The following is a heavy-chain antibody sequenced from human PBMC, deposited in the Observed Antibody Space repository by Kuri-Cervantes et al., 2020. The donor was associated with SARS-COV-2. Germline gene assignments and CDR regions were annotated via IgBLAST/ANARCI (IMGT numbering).Heavy chain of an antibody. CDR3: ARDSKVLGYCSGGSCYLLDY. CDR1: GFVFNSYG. D-gene: IGHD2-15*01. J-gene: IGHJ4*02. V-gene: IGHV3-30*02. Sequence: GESLKISCTGSGFVFNSYGMHWVRQAPGKGLEWVAFIRYDGSNKYYVDTVRGRFAISKDNAKNSLYLQMNSLRAEDTAVYYCARDSKVLGYCSGGSCYLLDYWGQGTLVTVSS. CDR2: IRYDGSNK.